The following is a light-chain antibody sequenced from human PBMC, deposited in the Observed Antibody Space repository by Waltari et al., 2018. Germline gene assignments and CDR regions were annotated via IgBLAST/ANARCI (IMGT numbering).Light chain of an antibody. Sequence: QAVVTQEPSLTVSPGGTVTLTCGSSTGAVTSGHYPYWFQQRPGQAPTTLIYDSNNKHSWTPARFSASLLGGKDALTLSGAQPEDEADYYCLLSFSGVHAVFGGGTHLTVL. CDR2: DSN. J-gene: IGLJ7*01. V-gene: IGLV7-46*01. CDR1: TGAVTSGHY. CDR3: LLSFSGVHAV.